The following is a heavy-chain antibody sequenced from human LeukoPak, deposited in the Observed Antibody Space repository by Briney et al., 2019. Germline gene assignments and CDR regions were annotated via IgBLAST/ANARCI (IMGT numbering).Heavy chain of an antibody. CDR3: ARDATTVVTPTLGY. V-gene: IGHV7-4-1*02. CDR2: INTNTGNP. CDR1: GYTFTSYA. Sequence: ASVKVSCKASGYTFTSYAMNWVRQATGQGREWMGWINTNTGNPTYAQGFTGRFVFSLDTSVSTAYLQISSLKAEDTAVYYCARDATTVVTPTLGYWGQGTRVTVSS. J-gene: IGHJ4*02. D-gene: IGHD4-23*01.